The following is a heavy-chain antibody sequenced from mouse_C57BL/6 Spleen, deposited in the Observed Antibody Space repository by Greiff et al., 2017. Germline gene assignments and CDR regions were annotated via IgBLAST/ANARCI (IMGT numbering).Heavy chain of an antibody. CDR2: IDPSDSDT. D-gene: IGHD3-2*02. CDR1: GYTFTSYW. V-gene: IGHV1-59*01. J-gene: IGHJ2*01. Sequence: QVQLQQPGAELVRPGSSVKLSCKASGYTFTSYWMHWVKQRPGQGLEWIGYIDPSDSDTNYNQKFKGKATLTVDKSSSTAYMQLSRLTSEDSAVNSWDRRDRSGASLFDYWGQGTTLTVSS. CDR3: DRRDRSGASLFDY.